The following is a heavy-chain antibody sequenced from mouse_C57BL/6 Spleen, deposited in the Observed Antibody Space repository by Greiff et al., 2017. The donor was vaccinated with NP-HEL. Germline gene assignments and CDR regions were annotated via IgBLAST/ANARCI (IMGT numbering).Heavy chain of an antibody. J-gene: IGHJ2*01. CDR3: ARSGGTTVVGYFDY. Sequence: VKLQESGAELARPGASVKLSCKASGYTFTSYGISWVKQRAGQGLEWIGEIYPRSGNTYYNEKFKGKATLTADKSSSTAYMELRSLTSEDSAVYFCARSGGTTVVGYFDYWGQGTTLTVSS. V-gene: IGHV1-81*01. D-gene: IGHD1-1*01. CDR2: IYPRSGNT. CDR1: GYTFTSYG.